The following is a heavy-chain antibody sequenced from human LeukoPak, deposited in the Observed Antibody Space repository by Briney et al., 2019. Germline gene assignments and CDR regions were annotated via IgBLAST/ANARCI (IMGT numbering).Heavy chain of an antibody. D-gene: IGHD6-19*01. CDR2: IYYSGST. CDR1: GGSISSYY. CDR3: ARKLGIAVGDYYYYGLDV. V-gene: IGHV4-59*01. Sequence: SETLSLTCTVSGGSISSYYWSWIRQPPGKGLEWIGYIYYSGSTNYNPSLQSRFTVSIDTSKNQFSLKVRSVTPADTAVYYCARKLGIAVGDYYYYGLDVWGQGTKVTVCS. J-gene: IGHJ6*02.